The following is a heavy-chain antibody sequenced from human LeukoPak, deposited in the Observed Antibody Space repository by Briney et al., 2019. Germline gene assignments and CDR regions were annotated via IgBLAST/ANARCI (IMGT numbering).Heavy chain of an antibody. Sequence: ASVKVSCKASGYTFTSYDINWVRQATGQGLEWMGWMNPNSGNTGYAQKFQGRVTMTEDTSTDTAYMELSSLRSEDTAVYYCATDRGDYWGQGTLVTVSS. J-gene: IGHJ4*02. CDR1: GYTFTSYD. D-gene: IGHD1-1*01. V-gene: IGHV1-8*01. CDR3: ATDRGDY. CDR2: MNPNSGNT.